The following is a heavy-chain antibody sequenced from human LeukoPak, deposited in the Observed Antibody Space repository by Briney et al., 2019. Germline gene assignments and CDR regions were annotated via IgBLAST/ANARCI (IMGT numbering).Heavy chain of an antibody. D-gene: IGHD3-10*01. CDR1: GLIFSRFW. CDR2: IKEDGSEK. CDR3: ARLSGSGSSPFDY. Sequence: GGSLRLSCAASGLIFSRFWMNWVRQAPGKGLEWVATIKEDGSEKYYVDSMRGRITISRDNAKNSLYLQMNSLRAEDMAMYYCARLSGSGSSPFDYWGQGTLVTVSS. J-gene: IGHJ4*02. V-gene: IGHV3-7*03.